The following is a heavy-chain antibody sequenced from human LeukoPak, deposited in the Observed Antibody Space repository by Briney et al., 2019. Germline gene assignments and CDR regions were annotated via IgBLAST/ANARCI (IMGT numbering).Heavy chain of an antibody. V-gene: IGHV3-30*03. CDR1: GFTFSRNG. D-gene: IGHD4-17*01. CDR2: ISYDGSNK. J-gene: IGHJ4*02. CDR3: ARGGYWGDYVFDF. Sequence: RSLRLSCAASGFTFSRNGMHWVRQAPGKGLEWVAAISYDGSNKWHADSVKGRFTISRDNSKRTLYLQMNSLRAEDTAVYYCARGGYWGDYVFDFWGPGTLVTVSS.